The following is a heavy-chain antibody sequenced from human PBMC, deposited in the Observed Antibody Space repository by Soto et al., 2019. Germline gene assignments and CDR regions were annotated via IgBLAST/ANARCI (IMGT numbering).Heavy chain of an antibody. Sequence: EVQLLESGGDLAQPGGSLRLSCTASGFTFRSYAMSWVRQAPGKGLEWVSGISGGGDKTYNADSVKGRFTISRDNSKNMLFLQMNSLRVDDTAVYFCARDLGRSGWYIWGQGTLVIVSS. D-gene: IGHD6-19*01. CDR2: ISGGGDKT. J-gene: IGHJ4*02. CDR3: ARDLGRSGWYI. CDR1: GFTFRSYA. V-gene: IGHV3-23*01.